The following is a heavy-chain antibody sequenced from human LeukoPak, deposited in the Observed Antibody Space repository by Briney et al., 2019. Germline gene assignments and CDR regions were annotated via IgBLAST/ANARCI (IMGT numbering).Heavy chain of an antibody. CDR3: ARVGYSSSWYPPGLYGMDV. Sequence: SETLSLTCTVSGGSISSYYWSWIRQPAGKGLEWIGRIYTSGRTNYNPSLKSRVTMSVDTSRNQFSPKLSSVTAADTAVYYCARVGYSSSWYPPGLYGMDVWGQGTTVTVSS. J-gene: IGHJ6*02. CDR2: IYTSGRT. CDR1: GGSISSYY. D-gene: IGHD6-13*01. V-gene: IGHV4-4*07.